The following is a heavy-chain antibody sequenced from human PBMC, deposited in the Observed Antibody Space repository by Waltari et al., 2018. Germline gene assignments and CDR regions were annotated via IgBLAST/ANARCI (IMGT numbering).Heavy chain of an antibody. J-gene: IGHJ4*02. D-gene: IGHD6-19*01. CDR1: GFTFSSYS. V-gene: IGHV3-48*01. CDR2: ISSSSSTI. Sequence: EVQLVESGGGLVQPGGSLRLSCAASGFTFSSYSMNWVRQAPGQGLEWVSYISSSSSTIYYADSVKGRFTISRDNAKNSLYLQMNSLRAEDTAVYYCARDPKTRAEYSSGWGQGTLVTVSS. CDR3: ARDPKTRAEYSSG.